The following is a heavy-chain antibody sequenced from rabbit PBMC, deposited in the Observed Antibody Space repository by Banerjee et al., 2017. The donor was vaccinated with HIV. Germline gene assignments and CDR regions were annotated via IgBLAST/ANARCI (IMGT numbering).Heavy chain of an antibody. CDR2: VATDSVGST. D-gene: IGHD1-1*01. Sequence: QSLEESGGDLVKPGASLTLTCTASGFSFSSNYYMCWVRQAPGKGLEWIGCVATDSVGSTWYANWAKGRFTISKTSSTTVTLQMTSLTAADTATYFCARDSSAYYDLWGPGTLVTVS. V-gene: IGHV1S40*01. CDR1: GFSFSSNYY. CDR3: ARDSSAYYDL. J-gene: IGHJ4*01.